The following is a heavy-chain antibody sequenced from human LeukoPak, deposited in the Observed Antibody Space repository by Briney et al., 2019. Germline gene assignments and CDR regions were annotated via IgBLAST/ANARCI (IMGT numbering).Heavy chain of an antibody. CDR2: IYYSGST. J-gene: IGHJ4*02. D-gene: IGHD6-19*01. CDR1: GGSISSGGYY. V-gene: IGHV4-31*03. CDR3: ASKRFIAVAGFDY. Sequence: SETLSLTRTVSGGSISSGGYYWSWIRQHPGKGLEWIGYIYYSGSTYYNPSLKSRVTISVDTSKNQFSLKLSSVTAADTAVYYCASKRFIAVAGFDYWGQGTLVTVSS.